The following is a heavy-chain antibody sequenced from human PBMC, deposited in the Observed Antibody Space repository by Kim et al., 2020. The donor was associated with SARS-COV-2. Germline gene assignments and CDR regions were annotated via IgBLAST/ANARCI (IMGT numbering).Heavy chain of an antibody. CDR1: GFTFSSYG. D-gene: IGHD4-17*01. Sequence: GGSLRLSCAASGFTFSSYGMHWVRQAPGKGLEWLTLISHDGGTQYYTDSVKGRFTISRNNSEDTLFLQMSSLRIDDTAMYYCAKSGIYGYYFDSWGQGTLVTVSS. J-gene: IGHJ4*02. CDR2: ISHDGGTQ. V-gene: IGHV3-30*18. CDR3: AKSGIYGYYFDS.